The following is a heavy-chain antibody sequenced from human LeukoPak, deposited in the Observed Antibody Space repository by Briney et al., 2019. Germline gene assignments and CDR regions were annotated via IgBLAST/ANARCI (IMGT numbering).Heavy chain of an antibody. V-gene: IGHV3-21*04. J-gene: IGHJ4*02. CDR1: GFTFSSYS. CDR2: ISSSSSYI. D-gene: IGHD6-13*01. CDR3: AKDRSDNTTWYVGSH. Sequence: GGSLRLSCAASGFTFSSYSMNWVRQAPGKGLEWVSSISSSSSYIYYADSVKGRFTISRDNSKTTLYLQMNSLRADDTAVYYCAKDRSDNTTWYVGSHWGQGTLVTVSS.